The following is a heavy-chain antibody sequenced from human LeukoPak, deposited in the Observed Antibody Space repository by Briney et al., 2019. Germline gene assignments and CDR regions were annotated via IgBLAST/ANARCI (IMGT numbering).Heavy chain of an antibody. CDR3: AKRGEHPTPKSFQH. V-gene: IGHV2-5*01. CDR2: IYWNDDK. J-gene: IGHJ1*01. Sequence: SGPTLVKPTQTLTLTCTFSGFSLSTSGVGVGWIRQPPGKALEWLALIYWNDDKRYSPSLKSRLTITKDTSKNQVVLTMTNMAPVNTPKYYWAKRGEHPTPKSFQHGGRGTWVTVPS. CDR1: GFSLSTSGVG. D-gene: IGHD3-16*01.